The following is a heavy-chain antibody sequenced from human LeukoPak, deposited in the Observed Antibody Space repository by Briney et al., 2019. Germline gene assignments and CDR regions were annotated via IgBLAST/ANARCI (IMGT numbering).Heavy chain of an antibody. D-gene: IGHD3-9*01. Sequence: PSETLSLTCAVYGGSFSGYYWSWIRQPPGKGLEWIGEINHSGGTNYNPSLKSRVTISVDTSKNQFTLKLSSVTAADTAVYYCARRDYDILTGYYLTIDYWGQGTLVTVSS. J-gene: IGHJ4*02. CDR3: ARRDYDILTGYYLTIDY. V-gene: IGHV4-34*01. CDR2: INHSGGT. CDR1: GGSFSGYY.